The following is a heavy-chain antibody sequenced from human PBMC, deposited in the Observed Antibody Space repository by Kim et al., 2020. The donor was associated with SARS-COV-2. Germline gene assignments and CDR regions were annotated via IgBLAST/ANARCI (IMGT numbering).Heavy chain of an antibody. CDR3: ARDLKYYGSEIKYYGMDV. Sequence: GGSLRLSCAASGFIFSNYGMHWVRQAPGKGLEWVAVIWYDGSNKYYGDSVKGRFTISRDNSKNRLYLQMHSLRAEDTAVYYCARDLKYYGSEIKYYGMDVWGQGTTVTVSS. J-gene: IGHJ6*02. D-gene: IGHD3-10*01. V-gene: IGHV3-33*01. CDR1: GFIFSNYG. CDR2: IWYDGSNK.